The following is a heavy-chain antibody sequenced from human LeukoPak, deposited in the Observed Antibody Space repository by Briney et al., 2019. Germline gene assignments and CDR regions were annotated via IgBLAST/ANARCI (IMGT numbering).Heavy chain of an antibody. CDR1: GFTFSGYW. Sequence: GGSLRLSCAASGFTFSGYWMSWVRQTPEKGLEWVANIKQDGYEKYYVDSVKGRFTISRDNAKNSLYLQMNSLRADDTAVYYCARDKIVGPTTLDYWGQGTLVPVSS. D-gene: IGHD1-26*01. J-gene: IGHJ4*02. CDR3: ARDKIVGPTTLDY. V-gene: IGHV3-7*01. CDR2: IKQDGYEK.